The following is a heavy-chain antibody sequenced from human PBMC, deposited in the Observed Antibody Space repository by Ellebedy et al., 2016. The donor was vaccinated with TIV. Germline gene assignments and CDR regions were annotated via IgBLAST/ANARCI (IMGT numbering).Heavy chain of an antibody. CDR1: GFTFSNYG. D-gene: IGHD3-16*01. Sequence: GESLKISCAASGFTFSNYGMHWVRQAPGKGLEWVAAISYDGSYKSYADSVKGRFTISRDNPKNTVYLQMNSLRVEDTAVYYCVRDGSYDYGDYWGQGTVVTVSS. J-gene: IGHJ4*02. CDR2: ISYDGSYK. CDR3: VRDGSYDYGDY. V-gene: IGHV3-30*03.